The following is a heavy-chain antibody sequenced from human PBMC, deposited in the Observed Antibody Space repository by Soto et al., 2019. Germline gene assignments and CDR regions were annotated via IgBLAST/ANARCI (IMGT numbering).Heavy chain of an antibody. Sequence: QEVLVESGGGVVRPGSSLRLSCVTSGIIFEAHAFHWVRQAPGEGLEWVALIWYGGTTYYEDSVEGRFSISRDNSRKTVFLQMNHLRPEDSGVYYCVRVRNNNDKRLDVWGQGTTVSVSS. D-gene: IGHD1-1*01. V-gene: IGHV3-33*01. CDR2: IWYGGTT. J-gene: IGHJ6*02. CDR3: VRVRNNNDKRLDV. CDR1: GIIFEAHA.